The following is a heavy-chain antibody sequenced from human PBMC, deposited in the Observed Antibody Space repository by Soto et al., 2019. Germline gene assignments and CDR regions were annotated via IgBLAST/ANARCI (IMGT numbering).Heavy chain of an antibody. CDR2: IYPGDSDT. D-gene: IGHD3-3*01. V-gene: IGHV5-51*01. Sequence: EVQLVQSGAEVKKPGESLKISCKGSGYSFTSYWIGWLRQMPGKGLEWMGIIYPGDSDTRYSPCFQGQATNSADKPISTPYLQYSSLKASDTAMYYCARLRNRFLEWLLYPAYFDYWGQGTLVTVSS. J-gene: IGHJ4*02. CDR3: ARLRNRFLEWLLYPAYFDY. CDR1: GYSFTSYW.